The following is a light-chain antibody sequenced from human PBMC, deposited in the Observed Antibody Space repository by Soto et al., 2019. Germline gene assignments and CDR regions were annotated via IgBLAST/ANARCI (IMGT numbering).Light chain of an antibody. Sequence: DIQMTQSPSSLSASVGDRVTITCRASQSISSYLNWYQQKPGKAPKLLIYAASRLQSGVPSRFSGSGSGTDSTLTISSLQPEDFATYYCQQSYSTPPTFGQGTKVDIK. CDR2: AAS. J-gene: IGKJ2*01. V-gene: IGKV1-39*01. CDR3: QQSYSTPPT. CDR1: QSISSY.